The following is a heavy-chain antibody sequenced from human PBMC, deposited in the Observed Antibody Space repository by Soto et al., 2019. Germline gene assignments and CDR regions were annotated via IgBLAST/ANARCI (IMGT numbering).Heavy chain of an antibody. CDR1: GGSISSSSYY. Sequence: QLQLQESGPGLVKPSETLSLTCTVSGGSISSSSYYWGWIRQPPGKGLEWIGSIYYSGSTYYNPSLKSRVTIPVDTSKNQFSMKLSSVTAADTAVYYCARQYSSSSWYYYYYGMDVWGQGTTVTVSS. CDR2: IYYSGST. J-gene: IGHJ6*02. V-gene: IGHV4-39*01. CDR3: ARQYSSSSWYYYYYGMDV. D-gene: IGHD6-6*01.